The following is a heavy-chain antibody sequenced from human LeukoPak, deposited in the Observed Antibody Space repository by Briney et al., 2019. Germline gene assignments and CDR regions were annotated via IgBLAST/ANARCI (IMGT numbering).Heavy chain of an antibody. CDR1: GFTVSSNY. V-gene: IGHV3-23*01. D-gene: IGHD1-7*01. CDR3: AKDERNWNYNLASQTYD. Sequence: GGSLRLSCAVSGFTVSSNYMSWVRQAPGKGLEWVSAISGSGVSTYYADSVKGRFTVSRDNSKNTLYLQMSSLRAEDTAVYYCAKDERNWNYNLASQTYDWGQGTLVTVSS. J-gene: IGHJ4*02. CDR2: ISGSGVST.